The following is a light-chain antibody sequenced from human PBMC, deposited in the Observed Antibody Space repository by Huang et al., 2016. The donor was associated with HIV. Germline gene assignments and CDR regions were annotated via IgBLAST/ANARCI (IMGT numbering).Light chain of an antibody. CDR1: QSLVSSDGDTY. CDR2: QVS. CDR3: MQGTHWPGT. V-gene: IGKV2-30*01. Sequence: DVVMTQAPLSLPVTLGQPASMFCKSSQSLVSSDGDTYLNWFQQRPGQAPRRLIYQVSNRYSGVPQSFSGSGSGTHFTLRIKTVEAEDVAIYYCMQGTHWPGTFGPGTKMDI. J-gene: IGKJ1*01.